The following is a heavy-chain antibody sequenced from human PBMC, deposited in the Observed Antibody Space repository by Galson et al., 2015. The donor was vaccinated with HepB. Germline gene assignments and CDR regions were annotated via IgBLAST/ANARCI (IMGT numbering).Heavy chain of an antibody. V-gene: IGHV3-21*01. CDR1: GFTFSSYS. J-gene: IGHJ4*02. CDR3: ASPGRSNGYIVI. D-gene: IGHD3-16*01. CDR2: ISSSSSYI. Sequence: SLRLSCAASGFTFSSYSMNWVRQAPGKGLEWVSSISSSSSYIYYADSVKGRFTISRDNAKSSLYLQMNSLRAEDTAVYYCASPGRSNGYIVIWGQGTLVTVSS.